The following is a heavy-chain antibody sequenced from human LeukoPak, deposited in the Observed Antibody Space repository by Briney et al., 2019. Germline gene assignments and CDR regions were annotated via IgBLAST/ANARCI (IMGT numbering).Heavy chain of an antibody. Sequence: SETLSLTCTVSGGSISISNYYWGWIRQPPGKGLEWIGSIYYSGSTCYNPSLKSRGTISVDTSKNQFSLKLSSVTAADMAVYYCARSRKNDCTSTSCYTDYWGQGTLVTVSS. D-gene: IGHD2-2*02. J-gene: IGHJ4*02. CDR3: ARSRKNDCTSTSCYTDY. V-gene: IGHV4-39*01. CDR2: IYYSGST. CDR1: GGSISISNYY.